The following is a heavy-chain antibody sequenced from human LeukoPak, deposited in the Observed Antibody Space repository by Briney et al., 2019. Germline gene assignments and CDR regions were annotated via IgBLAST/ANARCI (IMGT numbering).Heavy chain of an antibody. D-gene: IGHD3-10*01. V-gene: IGHV4-4*07. Sequence: PSETLSLTCTVSDDSISRYYWSWIRQPAGKGLEWIGHIYTSGSTNYNPSLKSRVTLSVDTSKNQFSLKLSSVTAADTAVYYCARQITMVRGGTFDYWGQGTLVTVSS. J-gene: IGHJ4*02. CDR1: DDSISRYY. CDR2: IYTSGST. CDR3: ARQITMVRGGTFDY.